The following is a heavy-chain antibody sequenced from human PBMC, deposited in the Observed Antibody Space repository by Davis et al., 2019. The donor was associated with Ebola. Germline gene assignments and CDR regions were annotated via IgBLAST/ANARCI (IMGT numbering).Heavy chain of an antibody. J-gene: IGHJ3*02. Sequence: SGPTLVKPTQTLTLTCTFSGFSLSTSGMRVSWIRQPPGKALEWLARIDWDDDNFYSTSLKTRLTISKDTSKNQVVLTMTNMDPVDTATYYCARIPQYCSGGSRYSGAFDIWGQGTMVTVSS. CDR1: GFSLSTSGMR. CDR3: ARIPQYCSGGSRYSGAFDI. V-gene: IGHV2-70*04. CDR2: IDWDDDN. D-gene: IGHD2-15*01.